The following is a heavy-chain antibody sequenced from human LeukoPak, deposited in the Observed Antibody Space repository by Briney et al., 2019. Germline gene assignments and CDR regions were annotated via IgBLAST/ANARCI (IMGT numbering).Heavy chain of an antibody. CDR3: ARSMVADY. V-gene: IGHV3-23*01. CDR2: IIGSGSST. CDR1: GFTFSSDA. D-gene: IGHD3-10*01. Sequence: GGSLRLSCAASGFTFSSDAMSWVRQAPGKGLEWVSAIIGSGSSTYYADSVKGRVTISRDNTKNSLYLQMNSLRVEDTAMYYCARSMVADYCGEGTLVTVSS. J-gene: IGHJ4*02.